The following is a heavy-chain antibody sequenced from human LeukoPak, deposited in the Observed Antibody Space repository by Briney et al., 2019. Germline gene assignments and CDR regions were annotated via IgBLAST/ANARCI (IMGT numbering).Heavy chain of an antibody. J-gene: IGHJ3*02. D-gene: IGHD3-22*01. CDR3: ARTYPQDYYDSSGYPPCAFDI. V-gene: IGHV4-30-4*01. CDR2: IYYSGST. Sequence: SQTLSLTCTVSGGSIRSGDYYWSWIRQPPGKGLEWIGYIYYSGSTYYNPSLKSRVTISVDTSKNQFSLKLSSVTAADTAVYYCARTYPQDYYDSSGYPPCAFDIWGQGTMVTVSS. CDR1: GGSIRSGDYY.